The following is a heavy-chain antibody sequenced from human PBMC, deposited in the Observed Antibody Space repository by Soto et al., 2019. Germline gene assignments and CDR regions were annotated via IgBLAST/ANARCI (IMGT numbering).Heavy chain of an antibody. V-gene: IGHV5-51*01. Sequence: GESLKISCKGPGHLFNNHWIGWVRQTPGKGLEWMGLIYTRDSETKTSPSFQGHVSFSVDNSINTVYLQWTSLRTTDTGIYFCARGYFDSGHGYDLWGQGTLVTVSS. CDR1: GHLFNNHW. CDR2: IYTRDSET. J-gene: IGHJ5*02. CDR3: ARGYFDSGHGYDL. D-gene: IGHD3-10*01.